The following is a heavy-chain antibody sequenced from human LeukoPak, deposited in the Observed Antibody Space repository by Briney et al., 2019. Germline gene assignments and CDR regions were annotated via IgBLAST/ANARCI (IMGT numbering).Heavy chain of an antibody. D-gene: IGHD3-10*01. J-gene: IGHJ4*02. V-gene: IGHV4-59*01. CDR1: GGSISSYY. CDR3: ARESTMVRGVIDY. CDR2: IYYSGST. Sequence: SETLSLTCTVSGGSISSYYWSWIRQPPGKGLEWIGYIYYSGSTKYNPSLKSRVTTSVDTSKNQFSLKLSSVTAADTAVYYCARESTMVRGVIDYWGQGTLVTVSS.